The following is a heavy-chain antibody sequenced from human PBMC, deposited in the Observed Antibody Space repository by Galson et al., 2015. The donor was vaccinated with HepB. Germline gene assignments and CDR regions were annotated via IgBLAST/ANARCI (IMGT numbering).Heavy chain of an antibody. CDR3: ARQGLGYCGTTTCYDLYYSYGMDV. CDR2: ISSRAENT. CDR1: GFTFSPYP. Sequence: SLRVSCASSGFTFSPYPLHWVRKAPGKGLEWVAVISSRAENTYYADSGRGRLTIPRDNSKNTLSLEMNSLTPEDSAVYYCARQGLGYCGTTTCYDLYYSYGMDVWGQGTTVTVSS. D-gene: IGHD2-15*01. V-gene: IGHV3-30*04. J-gene: IGHJ6*02.